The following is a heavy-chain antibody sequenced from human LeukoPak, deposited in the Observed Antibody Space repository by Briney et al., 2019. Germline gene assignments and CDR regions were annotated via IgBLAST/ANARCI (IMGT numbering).Heavy chain of an antibody. CDR3: ARGGVYRPNYYYYYGMDV. Sequence: GGSLRLSCAASGFTFSSYAMSWVRQAPGKGLEWVSYISSSGSTIYYADSVKGRFTISRDNAKNSLYLQMNSLRAEDTAAYYCARGGVYRPNYYYYYGMDVWGQGTTVTVSS. CDR1: GFTFSSYA. J-gene: IGHJ6*02. CDR2: ISSSGSTI. D-gene: IGHD1-26*01. V-gene: IGHV3-48*03.